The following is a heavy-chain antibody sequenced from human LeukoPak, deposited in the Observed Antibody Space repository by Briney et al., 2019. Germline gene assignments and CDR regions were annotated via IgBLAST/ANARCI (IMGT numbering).Heavy chain of an antibody. J-gene: IGHJ3*02. CDR3: ARGGNCGSASCLTQLAFDI. CDR2: ISSSGRSI. CDR1: GFTFSSYE. V-gene: IGHV3-48*03. D-gene: IGHD2-2*01. Sequence: GGSLRLSCAASGFTFSSYEMNWVRQAPGKGLEWISYISSSGRSIYYADSVKGRFTISRDNAKNSLYLQMNSLRAEDTAVYYCARGGNCGSASCLTQLAFDIWGQGTMVTVSS.